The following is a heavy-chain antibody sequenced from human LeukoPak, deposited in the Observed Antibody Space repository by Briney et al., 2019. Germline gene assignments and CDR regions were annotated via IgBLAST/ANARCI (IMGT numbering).Heavy chain of an antibody. CDR3: ARDYKAYYYDSILGY. Sequence: PGRSLRLSCAASGVTFSSYGMHWVRQAPGKGLGWVAVIWYDGSNKYYADSVKGRFTISRDNSKNTLYLQMNSLRAEDTAVYYCARDYKAYYYDSILGYWGQGTLVTVSS. J-gene: IGHJ4*02. CDR2: IWYDGSNK. V-gene: IGHV3-33*01. D-gene: IGHD3-22*01. CDR1: GVTFSSYG.